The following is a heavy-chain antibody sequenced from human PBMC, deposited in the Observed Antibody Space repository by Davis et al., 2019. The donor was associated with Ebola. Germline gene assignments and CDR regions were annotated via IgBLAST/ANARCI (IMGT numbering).Heavy chain of an antibody. J-gene: IGHJ4*02. D-gene: IGHD2-2*01. CDR3: ATDWGLGYCSNSTCSEVG. V-gene: IGHV3-48*02. CDR2: VTRGGSKT. Sequence: GGSLRLSCAASGFTFSTYAMNWVRQAPGKGLEWISRVTRGGSKTFYADSVKGRFTISRDNTRDSVYLQMDSLGDADTAAYYCATDWGLGYCSNSTCSEVGWGQGTLVTVSS. CDR1: GFTFSTYA.